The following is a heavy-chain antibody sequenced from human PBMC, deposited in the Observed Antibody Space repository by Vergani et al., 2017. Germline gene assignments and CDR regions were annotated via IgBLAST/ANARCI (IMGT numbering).Heavy chain of an antibody. J-gene: IGHJ4*02. CDR2: ISARYPST. Sequence: EVQLLQSGGGVIQPGGSVRLSCAASGFTFSACPMTWVRQAPGKGLEWVSAISARYPSTYYADSVKGRFTISRDNSKNMLYLQMNSLRAEDTAVYCCARLSXDTTPYLQGGYDCWGQGTLVSVSS. CDR3: ARLSXDTTPYLQGGYDC. V-gene: IGHV3-23*01. D-gene: IGHD1-1*01. CDR1: GFTFSACP.